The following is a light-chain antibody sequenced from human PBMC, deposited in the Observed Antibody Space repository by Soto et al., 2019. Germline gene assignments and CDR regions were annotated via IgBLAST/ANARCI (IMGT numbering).Light chain of an antibody. CDR3: QQYGSSPLT. J-gene: IGKJ4*01. CDR2: GAS. V-gene: IGKV3-20*01. Sequence: EIVLTQSPGTLSLSPGERATLSCRASQSVSSSYLAWYQQKPGQAPRLLIYGASSRATGIPDRFSGSGSGAAFSLTISRLAPEDFAAYYCQQYGSSPLTFGGGTKVEIK. CDR1: QSVSSSY.